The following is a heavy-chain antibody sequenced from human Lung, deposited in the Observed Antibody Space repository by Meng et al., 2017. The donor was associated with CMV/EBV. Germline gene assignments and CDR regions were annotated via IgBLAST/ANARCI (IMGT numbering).Heavy chain of an antibody. J-gene: IGHJ4*03. Sequence: SESLSLXXTVSGGSTRSSDNYWGWIRQPPGKGLEWIGSMYYSGDTYYNPSLKSRVIITVDTYKNQFSLKLSSVTAADTAVYYCTRWHFGVVIEIIYFDFWGPGAXVTVSS. CDR1: GGSTRSSDNY. V-gene: IGHV4-39*07. CDR2: MYYSGDT. CDR3: TRWHFGVVIEIIYFDF. D-gene: IGHD3-3*01.